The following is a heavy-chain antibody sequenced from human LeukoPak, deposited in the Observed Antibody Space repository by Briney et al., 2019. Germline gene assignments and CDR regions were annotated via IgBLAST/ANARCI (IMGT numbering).Heavy chain of an antibody. CDR2: INHSGST. CDR3: ASTMYYYDSSGYFIPYYFDY. Sequence: SETLSLTCAVYGGSFSGYYWSWIRQPPGKGLEWIGEINHSGSTNYNPSLKSRVTISVDTSKNQFSLKLSSVTAADTAVYYCASTMYYYDSSGYFIPYYFDYWGQGTLVTVSS. CDR1: GGSFSGYY. D-gene: IGHD3-22*01. J-gene: IGHJ4*02. V-gene: IGHV4-34*01.